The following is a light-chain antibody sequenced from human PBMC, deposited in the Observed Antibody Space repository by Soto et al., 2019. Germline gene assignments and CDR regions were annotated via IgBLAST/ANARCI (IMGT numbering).Light chain of an antibody. CDR3: QQCNSWTRT. V-gene: IGKV1-39*01. J-gene: IGKJ1*01. CDR2: AAS. Sequence: DIQITLYPSSLSAPQGDRVTITCRARQGISTHLNWYQQKPGQAPKLLIYAASSRQSGIPARFSGSGSETEFTLTISSLQSEDFAAYSCQQCNSWTRTFGQGTKVDIK. CDR1: QGISTH.